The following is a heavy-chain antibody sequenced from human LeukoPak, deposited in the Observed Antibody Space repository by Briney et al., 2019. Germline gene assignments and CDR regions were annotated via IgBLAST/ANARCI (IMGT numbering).Heavy chain of an antibody. CDR3: AKWRNSWYYFDD. CDR1: GYTFSSYG. J-gene: IGHJ4*02. Sequence: GGSLRLSCAGSGYTFSSYGLHWVRQAPGKGLEWVALISYDGVNKYYADSVKGRFTISRDNSKNTLYLQMNSLKAEDTAVYYCAKWRNSWYYFDDWGQGTLVTVSS. D-gene: IGHD6-13*01. V-gene: IGHV3-30*18. CDR2: ISYDGVNK.